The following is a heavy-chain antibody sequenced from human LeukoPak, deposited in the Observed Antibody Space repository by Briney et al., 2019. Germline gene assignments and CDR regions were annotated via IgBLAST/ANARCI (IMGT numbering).Heavy chain of an antibody. CDR1: GFTFSSYA. Sequence: RSGGSLRLSCAASGFTFSSYAMHWVRQAPGKGLEWVAVISYDGSNKYYADSVKGRFTISRDNSKNTLYLQMNSLRAEDTAVYYCARDRADIVVVPAAIPNWFDPWGQGTLVTVSS. J-gene: IGHJ5*02. CDR3: ARDRADIVVVPAAIPNWFDP. D-gene: IGHD2-2*02. CDR2: ISYDGSNK. V-gene: IGHV3-30-3*01.